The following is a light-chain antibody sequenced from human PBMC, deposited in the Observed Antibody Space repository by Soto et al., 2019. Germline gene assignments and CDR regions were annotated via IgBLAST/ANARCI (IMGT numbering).Light chain of an antibody. CDR3: QQRSDWPIT. CDR1: QSVSRY. Sequence: EVVLTQSPATLSLSPGERATLSCRASQSVSRYLAWYQQKPGQAPRLLIFDASNRATGLPARFSASGSGTDFTLTISSLGSEDSAVYYCQQRSDWPITFGQGTRL. CDR2: DAS. V-gene: IGKV3-11*01. J-gene: IGKJ5*01.